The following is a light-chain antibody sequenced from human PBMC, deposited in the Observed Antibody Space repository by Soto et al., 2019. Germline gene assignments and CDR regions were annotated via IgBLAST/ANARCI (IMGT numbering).Light chain of an antibody. CDR1: LSIGTY. CDR2: DAT. Sequence: VVLTQSPVTLSFSPGERATLSCRASLSIGTYLTWYQQKPGQAPRLLIYDATSRATGIPARFSGSGSGTDFTLTISSLEPGDIAVYYCQQRTIWPPTFGGGTKLEIK. J-gene: IGKJ4*01. CDR3: QQRTIWPPT. V-gene: IGKV3-11*01.